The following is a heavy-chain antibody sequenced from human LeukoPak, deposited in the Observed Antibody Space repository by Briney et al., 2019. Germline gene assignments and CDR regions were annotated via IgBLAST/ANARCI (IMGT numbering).Heavy chain of an antibody. CDR2: ISGSGGST. CDR3: AKDTGGIAARGTFDY. V-gene: IGHV3-23*01. Sequence: GGSLRLSCAASGFTFSSYAMSWVRQAPGKGLEWVSAISGSGGSTYYADSVKGRYTISRDNSKNTLYLQMNSLRAEDTAVYYCAKDTGGIAARGTFDYWGQGTLVTVSS. CDR1: GFTFSSYA. J-gene: IGHJ4*02. D-gene: IGHD6-6*01.